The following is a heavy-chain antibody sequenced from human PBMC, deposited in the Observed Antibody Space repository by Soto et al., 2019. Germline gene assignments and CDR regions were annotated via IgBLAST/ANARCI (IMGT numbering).Heavy chain of an antibody. CDR2: MSYDGSEK. CDR1: GFTFNTYG. J-gene: IGHJ4*02. D-gene: IGHD3-10*01. V-gene: IGHV3-30*03. CDR3: ARSRSGAVADSFDF. Sequence: GGSLRLSCIASGFTFNTYGMHWVRQAPGRGLEWVAAMSYDGSEKYYADSMEGRFTISRDNSRNTLYLQMNSLRHEDAAVYYCARSRSGAVADSFDFWGQGTLVTVSS.